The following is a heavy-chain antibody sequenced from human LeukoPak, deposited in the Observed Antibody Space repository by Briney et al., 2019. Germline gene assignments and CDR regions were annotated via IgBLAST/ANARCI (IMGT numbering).Heavy chain of an antibody. D-gene: IGHD3-22*01. CDR2: ISAYNGNT. V-gene: IGHV1-18*01. CDR1: GGTFSSYA. J-gene: IGHJ4*02. CDR3: ARTYYYDKTGSDFDY. Sequence: ASVKVSCKASGGTFSSYAISWVRQAPGQGLEWMGWISAYNGNTNYAQKLQGRVTMTTDTSTSTAYMELRSLRSDDTAVYYCARTYYYDKTGSDFDYWGQGTLVTVSS.